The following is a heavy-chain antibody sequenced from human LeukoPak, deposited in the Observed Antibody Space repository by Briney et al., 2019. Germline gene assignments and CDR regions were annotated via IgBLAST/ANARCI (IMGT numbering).Heavy chain of an antibody. V-gene: IGHV1-69*04. CDR3: ARVAGTHRGDY. CDR1: GGTFSSYA. CDR2: IIPILGIA. J-gene: IGHJ4*02. D-gene: IGHD1-14*01. Sequence: ASVKVSCKASGGTFSSYAISWVRQAPGQGLEWMGRIIPILGIANYAQKFQGRVMITADKSTSTAYMELSSLRSEDTAVYYCARVAGTHRGDYWGQGTLVTVSS.